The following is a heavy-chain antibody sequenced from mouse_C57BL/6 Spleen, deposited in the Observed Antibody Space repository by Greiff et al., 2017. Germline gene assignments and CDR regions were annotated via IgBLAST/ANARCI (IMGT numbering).Heavy chain of an antibody. CDR2: INPYNGGT. D-gene: IGHD2-4*01. CDR3: ARVVDYGYFDY. Sequence: VQLQQSGPVLVKPGASVKMSCKASGYTFTDYYMNWVKQSHGKSLEWIGVINPYNGGTSYNQKFKGKATLTVDKSSSTAYMELNSLTSEDSAVYYWARVVDYGYFDYWGQGTTLTVSS. V-gene: IGHV1-19*01. J-gene: IGHJ2*01. CDR1: GYTFTDYY.